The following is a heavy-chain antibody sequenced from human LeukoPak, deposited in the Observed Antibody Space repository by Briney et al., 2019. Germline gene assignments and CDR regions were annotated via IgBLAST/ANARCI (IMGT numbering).Heavy chain of an antibody. J-gene: IGHJ4*02. CDR2: IRSKPKGYAT. Sequence: GGSLRLSCAASGFTFSGSAIHWVRQASGKGLEWVGRIRSKPKGYATAYAASVEGRFTISRDDSKNTAYLQMSSLKTEDTAAYYCSRYGGHSFGDDYWGQGTLVTVSS. V-gene: IGHV3-73*01. CDR3: SRYGGHSFGDDY. CDR1: GFTFSGSA. D-gene: IGHD4-23*01.